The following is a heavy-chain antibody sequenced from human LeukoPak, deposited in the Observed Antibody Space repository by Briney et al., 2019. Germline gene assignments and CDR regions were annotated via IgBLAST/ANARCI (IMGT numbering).Heavy chain of an antibody. D-gene: IGHD3-10*01. CDR3: ARGTTLIRGFDY. CDR2: IFYNGST. CDR1: GGSISSGVYY. V-gene: IGHV4-31*03. Sequence: SETLSLTCTVSGGSISSGVYYWNWIRQHPEKSLEWIGYIFYNGSTYYNSSLKSRVTISVDTSKNQFSLRLTSVTAADTAVYYCARGTTLIRGFDYWGQGTLVTVSS. J-gene: IGHJ4*02.